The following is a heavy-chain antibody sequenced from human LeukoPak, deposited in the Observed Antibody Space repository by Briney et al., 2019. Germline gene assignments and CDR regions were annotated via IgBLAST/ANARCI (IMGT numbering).Heavy chain of an antibody. V-gene: IGHV3-48*03. J-gene: IGHJ6*03. CDR1: GFTFSSYE. CDR2: ISSSGSTI. CDR3: ARVLYYYMDF. Sequence: GGSLRLSCAASGFTFSSYEMNWVRQAPGKGLEWVSYISSSGSTIYYADSVKGRFTIPRDNAKNSLYLQMNSLRAEDTAVYYCARVLYYYMDFWGKGTTVTISS.